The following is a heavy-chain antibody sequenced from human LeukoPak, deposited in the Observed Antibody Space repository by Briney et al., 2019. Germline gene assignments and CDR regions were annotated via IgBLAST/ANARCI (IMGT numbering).Heavy chain of an antibody. J-gene: IGHJ6*03. CDR2: IYHSGST. Sequence: SETLSLTCTVSGGSISSGTYYWGWIRQPLGKGLEWIGSIYHSGSTYYNPSLKSRVTISVDTSKNQFSLRLSSLTAAGTALYYCARDRKYYYHMDVWGKGTTVTISS. CDR1: GGSISSGTYY. CDR3: ARDRKYYYHMDV. V-gene: IGHV4-39*07. D-gene: IGHD1-14*01.